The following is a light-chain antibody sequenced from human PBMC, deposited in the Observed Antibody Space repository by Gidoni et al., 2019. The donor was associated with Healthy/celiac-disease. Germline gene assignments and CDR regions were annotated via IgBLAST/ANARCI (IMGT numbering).Light chain of an antibody. V-gene: IGLV2-14*01. Sequence: QSALTHPSSLSGSPGQSITISCTGTSSDVGGYNYVSWYQQHPGKAPKLMIYDVSNRPSGVSNRFSGSKSGNTASLTISGLQAEDEADYYCSSYTSSSTVVFGGGTKLTVL. J-gene: IGLJ2*01. CDR3: SSYTSSSTVV. CDR2: DVS. CDR1: SSDVGGYNY.